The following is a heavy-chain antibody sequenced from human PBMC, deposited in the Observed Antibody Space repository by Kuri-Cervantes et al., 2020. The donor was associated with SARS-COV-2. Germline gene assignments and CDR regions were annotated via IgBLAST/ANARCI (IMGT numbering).Heavy chain of an antibody. V-gene: IGHV3-48*04. J-gene: IGHJ3*02. D-gene: IGHD2-2*01. CDR1: GFTFSSYS. Sequence: GGSLRLPCAASGFTFSSYSMNWVRQAPGKGLEWVSYISSSGSTIYYADSVKGRFTISRDNAKNSLYLQMNSLRAEDTAVYYCASQDIVVVPAANAFDIWGQGTMVTVSS. CDR3: ASQDIVVVPAANAFDI. CDR2: ISSSGSTI.